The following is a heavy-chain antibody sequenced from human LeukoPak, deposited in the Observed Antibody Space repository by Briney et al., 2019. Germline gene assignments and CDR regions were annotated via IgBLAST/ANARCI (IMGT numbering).Heavy chain of an antibody. CDR3: VRHESFYYYYTDV. CDR1: SGSISSGDYS. J-gene: IGHJ6*03. V-gene: IGHV4-39*01. Sequence: PSETLSLTCSVSSGSISSGDYSWGWIRQPPGKGLEWIGGIYYSDSVRTYYNPFLESRVSISVDTSKNQFSLKLSSVTGADTALYYCVRHESFYYYYTDVWGKGTTVTVSS. CDR2: IYYSDSVRT.